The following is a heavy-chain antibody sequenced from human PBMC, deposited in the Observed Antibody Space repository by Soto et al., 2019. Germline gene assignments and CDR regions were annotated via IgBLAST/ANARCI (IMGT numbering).Heavy chain of an antibody. Sequence: ASVKVSCKASGGTFSSYAISWVRQAPGQGLEWMGGIIPIFGTANYAQKFQGRVTITADESTSTAYMELSSLRSEDTAVYYCARDLGGIAAHRDYWYFDLWGRGTLVTVSS. CDR2: IIPIFGTA. CDR3: ARDLGGIAAHRDYWYFDL. D-gene: IGHD6-13*01. CDR1: GGTFSSYA. V-gene: IGHV1-69*13. J-gene: IGHJ2*01.